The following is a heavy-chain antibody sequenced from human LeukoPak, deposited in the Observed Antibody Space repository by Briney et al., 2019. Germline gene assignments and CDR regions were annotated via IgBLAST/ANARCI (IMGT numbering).Heavy chain of an antibody. D-gene: IGHD6-13*01. J-gene: IGHJ4*02. CDR1: GFTFSSYS. V-gene: IGHV3-21*01. CDR2: ISSSTSYI. CDR3: ARDLSAGSFDW. Sequence: KSGGSLRLSCAASGFTFSSYSMNWVRQAPGKGLEWVSSISSSTSYIYYADSVKGRFTISRDNAKNSLYLQMNSLGAEDTAVYYCARDLSAGSFDWWGQGTLVTVSS.